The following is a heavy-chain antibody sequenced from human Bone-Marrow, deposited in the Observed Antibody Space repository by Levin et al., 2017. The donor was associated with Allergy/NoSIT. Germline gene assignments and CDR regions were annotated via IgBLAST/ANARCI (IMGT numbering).Heavy chain of an antibody. D-gene: IGHD2-15*01. Sequence: SVKVSCKASGGTFSSYTISWVRQAPGQGLEWMGRIIPILGIANYAQKFQGRVTITADKSTSTAYMELSSLRSEDTAVYYCAREWLSGMNGGSCYFDYWGQGTLVTVSS. V-gene: IGHV1-69*04. J-gene: IGHJ4*02. CDR2: IIPILGIA. CDR3: AREWLSGMNGGSCYFDY. CDR1: GGTFSSYT.